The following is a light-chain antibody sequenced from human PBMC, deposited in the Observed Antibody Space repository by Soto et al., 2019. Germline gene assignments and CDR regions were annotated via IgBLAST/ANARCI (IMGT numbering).Light chain of an antibody. CDR2: DVS. V-gene: IGLV2-11*01. Sequence: QSALTQPRSVSGSPGQSVTISCTGTSSDVGGYNYVSWYQQHPGKAPKLMIYDVSKRPSGVPDRFSGSKSGNTASLTISGLQAEDEADDYCCSYAGRYPLLYWVFGGGTKLTVL. J-gene: IGLJ3*02. CDR1: SSDVGGYNY. CDR3: CSYAGRYPLLYWV.